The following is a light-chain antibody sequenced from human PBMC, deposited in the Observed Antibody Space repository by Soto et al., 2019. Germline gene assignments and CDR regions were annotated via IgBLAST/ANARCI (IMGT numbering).Light chain of an antibody. CDR1: QSIGSH. CDR2: AAS. J-gene: IGKJ5*01. CDR3: QQSYGKPLVT. Sequence: IQMTQSPSSLSASVGDRVSIXXRSRQSIGSHLNWYQQKPGKAPRLXXYAASRLQSGVPSRFSGTGSGTDFTLTISSLQPEDFATYYCQQSYGKPLVTFGQGTRLEIK. V-gene: IGKV1-39*01.